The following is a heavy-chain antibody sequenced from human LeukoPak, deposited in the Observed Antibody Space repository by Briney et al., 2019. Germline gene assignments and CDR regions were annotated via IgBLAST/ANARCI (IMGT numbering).Heavy chain of an antibody. D-gene: IGHD3-10*01. CDR3: AGATATGTGRAFHY. CDR2: VRHSGST. CDR1: GESITAYY. Sequence: PSETLSLTCAVYGESITAYYGTWIRQPPGKRLEWIGEVRHSGSTNYNPSLKSRVTMSVDMSKNQFSLKLNSVTAADTAVYYCAGATATGTGRAFHYWAQGNLVPVSS. V-gene: IGHV4-34*01. J-gene: IGHJ4*02.